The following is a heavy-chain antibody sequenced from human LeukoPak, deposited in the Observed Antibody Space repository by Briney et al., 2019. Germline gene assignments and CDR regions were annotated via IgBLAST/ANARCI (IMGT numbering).Heavy chain of an antibody. CDR3: AKDPDYYDSSGYYYFDY. CDR2: ISGSGGST. D-gene: IGHD3-22*01. Sequence: GGSLRLSCAASGFTFSSYAMSWVRQAPGKGLEWVSAISGSGGSTYYADSVKGRFTISRDNSKNTLYLQMNSLRAEDTAVYYCAKDPDYYDSSGYYYFDYWGQGTLVTVPS. V-gene: IGHV3-23*01. J-gene: IGHJ4*02. CDR1: GFTFSSYA.